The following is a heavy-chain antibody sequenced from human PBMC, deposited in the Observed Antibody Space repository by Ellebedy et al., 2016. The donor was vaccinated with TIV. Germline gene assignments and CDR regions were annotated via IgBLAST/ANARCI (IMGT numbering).Heavy chain of an antibody. CDR3: ATDLDESSGYYYPMIDY. CDR1: GFTFSSYA. D-gene: IGHD3-22*01. V-gene: IGHV3-23*01. Sequence: GESLKISCAASGFTFSSYAMSWVRQAPGKGLEWVSAISGSGGSTYYADSVKGRFTISRDNSKNTLYLQLNSLRAEDTAEYSFATDLDESSGYYYPMIDYWGQGTLVTVSS. CDR2: ISGSGGST. J-gene: IGHJ4*02.